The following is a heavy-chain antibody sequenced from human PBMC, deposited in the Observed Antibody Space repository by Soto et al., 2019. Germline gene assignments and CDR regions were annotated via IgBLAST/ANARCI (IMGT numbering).Heavy chain of an antibody. V-gene: IGHV3-73*01. Sequence: PGGALRLSCAASGFTFSGSAMHWVRQASGKGLEWVGRIRSKANSYATAYAASVKGRFTISRDDPKNTAYLQMNSLKTEDTAVYYCTQPDCSGGSCKIDAFDIWGQGTMVTVSS. CDR1: GFTFSGSA. J-gene: IGHJ3*02. CDR3: TQPDCSGGSCKIDAFDI. CDR2: IRSKANSYAT. D-gene: IGHD2-15*01.